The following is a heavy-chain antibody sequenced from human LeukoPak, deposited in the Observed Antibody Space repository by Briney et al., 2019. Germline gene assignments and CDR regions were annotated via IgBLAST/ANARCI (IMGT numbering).Heavy chain of an antibody. Sequence: GGSLRLSCAASGFTFSSYGMHWVRQTTGRGLEWVSGIDTAGDTYSPGSVKGRFTISRENAKNSLYLQMNSLRAGDTAVYYCARADLRGYSLDYWGQGTLVTVSS. J-gene: IGHJ4*02. D-gene: IGHD5-18*01. CDR3: ARADLRGYSLDY. CDR1: GFTFSSYG. CDR2: IDTAGDT. V-gene: IGHV3-13*01.